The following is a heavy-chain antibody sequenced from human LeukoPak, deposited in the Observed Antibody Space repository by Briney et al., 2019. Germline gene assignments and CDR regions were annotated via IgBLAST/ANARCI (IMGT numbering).Heavy chain of an antibody. CDR1: GGSISSYY. CDR3: ARGPDYSNLVDY. D-gene: IGHD4-11*01. J-gene: IGHJ4*02. CDR2: IYTSGST. Sequence: SETLSLTCTVSGGSISSYYWSWIRQPAGKGLGWIGRIYTSGSTNYNPSLKSRVTTSVDKSKNQFSLKLSSVTAADTAVYYCARGPDYSNLVDYWGQGTLVTVSS. V-gene: IGHV4-4*07.